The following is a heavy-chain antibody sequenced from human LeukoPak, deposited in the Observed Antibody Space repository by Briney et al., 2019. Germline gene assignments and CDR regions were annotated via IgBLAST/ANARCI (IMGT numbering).Heavy chain of an antibody. CDR2: INWNGGST. CDR1: GFTFDGYG. J-gene: IGHJ4*02. CDR3: ARGYADTGFWSGYKGGLDY. V-gene: IGHV3-20*04. D-gene: IGHD3-3*01. Sequence: GGSLRLSCAASGFTFDGYGMSWVRHAPGKGLEWVSGINWNGGSTGYADSVKGRFTISRDNAKNSLYLQMNSLRAEDTALYYCARGYADTGFWSGYKGGLDYWGQGTLVTVSS.